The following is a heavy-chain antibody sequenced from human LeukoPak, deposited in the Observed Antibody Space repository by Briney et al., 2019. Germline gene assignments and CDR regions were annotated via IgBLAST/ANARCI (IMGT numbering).Heavy chain of an antibody. J-gene: IGHJ4*02. Sequence: GGSLRLSCAASGFTFGSSAMSWVRQAPGKGLEWVSGISDSGGSTYYADSVKGRFTISRDNSKNMLYLQMNSLRAEDTAVYYCAKVSESNYDFLTGYYTPYYFDYWGQGTLVTVSS. CDR2: ISDSGGST. V-gene: IGHV3-23*01. CDR3: AKVSESNYDFLTGYYTPYYFDY. D-gene: IGHD3-9*01. CDR1: GFTFGSSA.